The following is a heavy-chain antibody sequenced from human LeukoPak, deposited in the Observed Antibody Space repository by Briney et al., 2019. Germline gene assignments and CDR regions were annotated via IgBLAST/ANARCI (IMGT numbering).Heavy chain of an antibody. CDR1: GGSISSYY. D-gene: IGHD3-10*01. Sequence: PSETLSLTCTVSGGSISSYYWSWIRQPPGKGLEWIGEINHSGSTNYNPSLKSRVTISVDTSKNQFSLKLSSVTAADTAVYYCARGPVLLWFGELPKGYFDYWGQGTLVTVSS. V-gene: IGHV4-34*01. J-gene: IGHJ4*02. CDR2: INHSGST. CDR3: ARGPVLLWFGELPKGYFDY.